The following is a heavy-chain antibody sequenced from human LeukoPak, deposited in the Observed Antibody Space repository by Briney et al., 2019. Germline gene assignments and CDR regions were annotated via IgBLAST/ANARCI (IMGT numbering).Heavy chain of an antibody. Sequence: PGGSLRLSCAASGFTFSSYSMNWVRQAPGKGLEWVAVISYDGSNKYYADSVKGRFTISRDNSKNTLYLQMNSLRAEDTAVYYCAKDVYGLGDYWGQGTLVTVSS. V-gene: IGHV3-30*18. CDR3: AKDVYGLGDY. CDR1: GFTFSSYS. CDR2: ISYDGSNK. J-gene: IGHJ4*02. D-gene: IGHD4-17*01.